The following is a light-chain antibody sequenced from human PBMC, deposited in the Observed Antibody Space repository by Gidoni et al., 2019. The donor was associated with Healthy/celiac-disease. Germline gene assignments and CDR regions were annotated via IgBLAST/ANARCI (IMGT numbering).Light chain of an antibody. CDR3: SSYTSSSTPVV. J-gene: IGLJ2*01. Sequence: QSALTHPASVSESPGQSITISCTGTSSDVGGYNYVSWYKQHPGKAPKLMIYEVSNRPSGVSNRFSCSKSGNTASLTISGLQAEDEADYYCSSYTSSSTPVVFGGGTKLTVL. V-gene: IGLV2-14*01. CDR2: EVS. CDR1: SSDVGGYNY.